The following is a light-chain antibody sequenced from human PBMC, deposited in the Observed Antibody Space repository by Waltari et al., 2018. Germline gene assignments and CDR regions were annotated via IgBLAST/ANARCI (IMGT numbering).Light chain of an antibody. Sequence: DTQMTQSPSSLSASVVDRVTITCQASQDIQTFLNWFKQKPGQVPQPLIYDACKLETGVPSRFSGSGSGTSFTFTISSLQPHDSAVYFCLQYDNLPYAFGQGTRLEI. CDR2: DAC. V-gene: IGKV1-33*01. CDR1: QDIQTF. J-gene: IGKJ2*01. CDR3: LQYDNLPYA.